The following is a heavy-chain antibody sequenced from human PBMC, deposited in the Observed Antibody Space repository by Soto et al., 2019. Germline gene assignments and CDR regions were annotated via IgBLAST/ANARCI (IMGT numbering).Heavy chain of an antibody. J-gene: IGHJ4*02. D-gene: IGHD5-12*01. CDR1: GGSFSGYY. CDR3: ARRSRDGYNWFDY. CDR2: INNSGST. Sequence: PSETLSLTCAVYGGSFSGYYWSWIRQPPGKGLEWIGEINNSGSTIYNPSLKSRVTISVDTSKNQFSLKLSSVTAADSAVYYCARRSRDGYNWFDYWGQGTLVTVSS. V-gene: IGHV4-34*01.